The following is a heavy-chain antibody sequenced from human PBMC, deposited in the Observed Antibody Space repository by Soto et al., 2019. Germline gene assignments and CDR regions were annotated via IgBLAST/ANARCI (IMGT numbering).Heavy chain of an antibody. D-gene: IGHD3-3*01. CDR1: ADSFSSYG. CDR3: ARVLPDGWVEPGVVRGYLDT. Sequence: QVQRVQSGAEVKEPGSAVKVSCKAPADSFSSYGISWVRQAPGQGLEWMGGIIPIFGTTNYAEKFQGRVTITADESTNTAYMELSSLRSEDTALYYCARVLPDGWVEPGVVRGYLDTWGRGTLVTVSS. V-gene: IGHV1-69*01. CDR2: IIPIFGTT. J-gene: IGHJ4*02.